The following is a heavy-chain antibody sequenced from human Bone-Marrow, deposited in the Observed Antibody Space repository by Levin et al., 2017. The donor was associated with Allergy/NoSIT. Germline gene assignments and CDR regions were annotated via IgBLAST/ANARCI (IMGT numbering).Heavy chain of an antibody. D-gene: IGHD3-10*01. Sequence: QTGGSLRLSCEAYGFKFSNFAVTWVRQAPGKGLEWVSSIGGGAASTYYAGSVKGRFTISRDDSKNTLYLQMNSLRDEDTARYHCAKEGNFYYGSGSHYDSWGQGTLVIVSS. CDR3: AKEGNFYYGSGSHYDS. CDR1: GFKFSNFA. J-gene: IGHJ4*02. V-gene: IGHV3-23*01. CDR2: IGGGAAST.